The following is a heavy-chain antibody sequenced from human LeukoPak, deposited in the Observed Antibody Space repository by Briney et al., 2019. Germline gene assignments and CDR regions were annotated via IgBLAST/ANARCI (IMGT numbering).Heavy chain of an antibody. D-gene: IGHD6-6*01. CDR2: IFYSGGA. J-gene: IGHJ4*02. CDR1: GGSISSSSYY. V-gene: IGHV4-61*05. Sequence: SETLSLTCTVSGGSISSSSYYWGWIRQPPGKGLEWIGYIFYSGGANYNPSLKSRVTISVDTSKNQFSLKLSSVTAADTAVYYCARDVGARLPGYWGQGTLVTVSS. CDR3: ARDVGARLPGY.